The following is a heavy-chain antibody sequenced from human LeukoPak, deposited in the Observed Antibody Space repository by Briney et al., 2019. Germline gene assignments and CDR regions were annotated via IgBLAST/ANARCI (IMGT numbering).Heavy chain of an antibody. D-gene: IGHD6-19*01. J-gene: IGHJ4*02. V-gene: IGHV4-59*08. CDR3: ARAVSGRFDY. CDR2: IYYSGST. Sequence: SETLSLTCTVSGGSMSPYHRGWIRQPPGKGLEWTGYIYYSGSTNYNPSLKSRVTISVDTSKNQFSLKLSSVTAADTAIYYCARAVSGRFDYWGQGTLVTVSS. CDR1: GGSMSPYH.